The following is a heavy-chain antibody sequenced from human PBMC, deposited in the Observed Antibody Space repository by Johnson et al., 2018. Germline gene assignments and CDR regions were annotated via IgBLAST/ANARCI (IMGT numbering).Heavy chain of an antibody. J-gene: IGHJ6*03. CDR3: ATSQYCRFCYYMDV. CDR1: GFSFDDYA. Sequence: VQLVQSWGGLVQPGRSXRLSCVASGFSFDDYAMHWVRQVPGKGLEWVSGINWDGATTSYADAVEGRFTISRDNAKNSLYLEMNSLRAQDTALYYCATSQYCRFCYYMDVWGKGTTVTVSS. V-gene: IGHV3-9*01. CDR2: INWDGATT. D-gene: IGHD3-3*01.